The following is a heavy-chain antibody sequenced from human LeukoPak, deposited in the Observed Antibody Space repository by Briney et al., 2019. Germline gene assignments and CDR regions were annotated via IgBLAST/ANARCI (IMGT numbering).Heavy chain of an antibody. CDR1: GYTFTGYY. J-gene: IGHJ3*02. Sequence: GASVKVSCKASGYTFTGYYMHWVRQAPGQGLEWMGWINPNSGGTNYAQKFQGRVTMTRDTSISTAYMELSRLRSDDTAVYYCAREGLRLRNGAFDIWGQGTMVTVSS. CDR2: INPNSGGT. CDR3: AREGLRLRNGAFDI. V-gene: IGHV1-2*02. D-gene: IGHD5-12*01.